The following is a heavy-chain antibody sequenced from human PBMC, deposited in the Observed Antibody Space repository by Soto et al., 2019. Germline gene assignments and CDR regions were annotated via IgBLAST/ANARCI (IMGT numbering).Heavy chain of an antibody. CDR2: IKQDGSEK. Sequence: EVQLVESGGGLVQPGGSLRLSCAASGFTFSSYWMSWVRQAPGKGLEWVANIKQDGSEKYYVDSVKGRFTISRDNAKNSLYLQMNSLRAEDTAVYYCAREYRRSVESSSSVSRYYYGMDVWGQGTTVTVSS. CDR3: AREYRRSVESSSSVSRYYYGMDV. V-gene: IGHV3-7*05. J-gene: IGHJ6*02. D-gene: IGHD6-6*01. CDR1: GFTFSSYW.